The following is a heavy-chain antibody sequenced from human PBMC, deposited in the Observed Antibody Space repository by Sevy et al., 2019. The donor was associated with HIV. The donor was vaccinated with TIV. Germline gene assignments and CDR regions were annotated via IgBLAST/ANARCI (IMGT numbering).Heavy chain of an antibody. CDR2: VHYSGGT. CDR3: ARARGYSSTANWFDS. V-gene: IGHV4-59*13. Sequence: SETLSLTYTVSYDSINNYFWGWIRQPPGKELEWIGYVHYSGGTVYNPSLKSRVAISVDRSKNQFSLNLNSMTTADTAIYYCARARGYSSTANWFDSWGQGTLVTVSS. D-gene: IGHD6-13*01. J-gene: IGHJ5*01. CDR1: YDSINNYF.